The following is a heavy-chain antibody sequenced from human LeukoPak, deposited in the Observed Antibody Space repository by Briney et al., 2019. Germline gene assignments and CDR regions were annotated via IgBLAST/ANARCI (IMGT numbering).Heavy chain of an antibody. CDR1: GFTFSSYA. J-gene: IGHJ5*02. CDR3: ARGHSGSYYNWFDP. Sequence: GGSLRLSCAASGFTFSSYAMSWVRQAPGKGLEWVSGISGSGGSTYYADSVRGRFTISRDNSRNTLCLQMNSLRAADTAVYYCARGHSGSYYNWFDPWGQGTLVTVSS. V-gene: IGHV3-23*01. CDR2: ISGSGGST. D-gene: IGHD1-26*01.